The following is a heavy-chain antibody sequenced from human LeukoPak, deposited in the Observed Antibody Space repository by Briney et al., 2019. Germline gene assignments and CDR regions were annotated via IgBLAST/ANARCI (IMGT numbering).Heavy chain of an antibody. Sequence: GGSLRLSCAACGFTLSSYWMHWVRQAPGKGLVWVSRINSDGSSTGYADSVKGRFTISRDNAKNTLYLQMNSLRAEDTAVYYCARETLINVDAFDIWGQGTMVTVSS. V-gene: IGHV3-74*01. CDR3: ARETLINVDAFDI. CDR1: GFTLSSYW. D-gene: IGHD3-16*01. CDR2: INSDGSST. J-gene: IGHJ3*02.